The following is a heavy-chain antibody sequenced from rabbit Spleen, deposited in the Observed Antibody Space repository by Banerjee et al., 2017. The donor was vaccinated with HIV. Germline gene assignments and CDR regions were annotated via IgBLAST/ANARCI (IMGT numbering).Heavy chain of an antibody. D-gene: IGHD8-1*01. CDR3: ARDGAGGSYFAL. J-gene: IGHJ4*01. CDR1: EFDFSNSYY. CDR2: IYGDRDGST. V-gene: IGHV1S45*01. Sequence: QEQLVESGGGLVQPGGSLKLSCKASEFDFSNSYYMCWVRQAPGKGLECIACIYGDRDGSTYYANWATGRFTISRTSSTTVTLEMTSLTAADTATYFCARDGAGGSYFALWGPGTLVTVS.